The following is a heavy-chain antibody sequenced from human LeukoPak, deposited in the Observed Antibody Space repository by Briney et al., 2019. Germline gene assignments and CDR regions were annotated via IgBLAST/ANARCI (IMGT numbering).Heavy chain of an antibody. CDR3: ARGQWGLDY. D-gene: IGHD1-26*01. CDR2: ISPDGTTS. Sequence: GGSLRVSCAAAGFTVSDHYMMWIRQDPGKALEWVSYISPDGTTSYYADSLKGRFTVSRDNAKNSLYLQMNSLSAEDTAVYFCARGQWGLDYWGQGALVTVSS. V-gene: IGHV3-11*01. J-gene: IGHJ4*02. CDR1: GFTVSDHY.